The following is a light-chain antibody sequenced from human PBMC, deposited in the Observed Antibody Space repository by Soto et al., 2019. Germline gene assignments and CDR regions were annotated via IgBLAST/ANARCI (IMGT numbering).Light chain of an antibody. V-gene: IGKV1-5*03. Sequence: DTQMTQSPSTLSASVGDRVTITCRASQSISNWLAWYQQKPGKAPNLLIYFASTLQSGVPSRFSGSGSGTEFTLTISSLQPDDFETYYCQQYDTSPLTFGGGTKVDIK. CDR1: QSISNW. J-gene: IGKJ4*01. CDR3: QQYDTSPLT. CDR2: FAS.